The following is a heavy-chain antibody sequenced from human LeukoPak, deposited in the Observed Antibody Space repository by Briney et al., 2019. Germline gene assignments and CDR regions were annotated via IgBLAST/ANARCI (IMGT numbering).Heavy chain of an antibody. D-gene: IGHD6-13*01. V-gene: IGHV3-64*01. CDR2: ISSNGGST. CDR1: GFTFSSYA. Sequence: GRSLRLSCAASGFTFSSYAMHWVRQAPGKGLEYVSAISSNGGSTYYANSVKGRFTISRDNSKNTLYLQMGSLRAEDMAVYYCARSSSWYSYFDYWGQGTLVTVSS. J-gene: IGHJ4*02. CDR3: ARSSSWYSYFDY.